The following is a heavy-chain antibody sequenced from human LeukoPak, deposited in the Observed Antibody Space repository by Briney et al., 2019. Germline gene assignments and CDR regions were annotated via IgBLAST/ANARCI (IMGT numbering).Heavy chain of an antibody. CDR3: ARHLYGLLDY. J-gene: IGHJ4*02. D-gene: IGHD3-10*01. CDR2: ISYPGDT. CDR1: GDSISSGDYY. Sequence: SQTLSLTCTVSGDSISSGDYYWSWIRQPPGKGLEWIGYISYPGDTYYNPSLKSRIIMSVDASKNQFSLKLSSVTAADTAVYYCARHLYGLLDYWGQGTLATVSS. V-gene: IGHV4-30-4*01.